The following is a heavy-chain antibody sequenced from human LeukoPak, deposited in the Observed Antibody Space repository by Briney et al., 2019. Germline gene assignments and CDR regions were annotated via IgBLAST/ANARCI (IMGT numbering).Heavy chain of an antibody. J-gene: IGHJ4*02. D-gene: IGHD3-9*01. CDR2: IYYSGST. Sequence: PSETLSLTCTVSGGSISSYYWSWNRQPPGKGLEWIGYIYYSGSTNYNPSLKSRVTISVDTSRNQFSLKMSSVTAADTAVYYCAGGGNYDILTGYQGYWGQGTLVTVSS. CDR1: GGSISSYY. V-gene: IGHV4-59*01. CDR3: AGGGNYDILTGYQGY.